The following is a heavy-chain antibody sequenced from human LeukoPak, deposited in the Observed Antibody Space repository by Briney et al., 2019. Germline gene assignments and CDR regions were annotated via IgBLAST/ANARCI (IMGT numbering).Heavy chain of an antibody. CDR2: IFSSGST. V-gene: IGHV4-59*01. J-gene: IGHJ4*02. Sequence: PTETLSLTCTVSGGSISSYYWNWIRQPPEKGLEWIGYIFSSGSTNYNPSLRSRVTISVDTSKNQFSLKLSSVTAADTAVYYCARGPYYFDYWGQGTLVTVSS. CDR3: ARGPYYFDY. CDR1: GGSISSYY.